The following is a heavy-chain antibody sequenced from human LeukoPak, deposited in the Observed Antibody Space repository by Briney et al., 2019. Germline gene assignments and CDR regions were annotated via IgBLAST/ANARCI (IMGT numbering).Heavy chain of an antibody. CDR1: GFTFDDYA. J-gene: IGHJ4*02. Sequence: GGSLRLSCAASGFTFDDYAMHWVRQAPGKGLEWVSGINRNSGTIAYADSVKGRFTISKDNAKNSLYLQMNRLRAEDTALYYCAKVISPYHLHAVDYWGQGTLVTVSS. CDR3: AKVISPYHLHAVDY. CDR2: INRNSGTI. D-gene: IGHD2-2*01. V-gene: IGHV3-9*01.